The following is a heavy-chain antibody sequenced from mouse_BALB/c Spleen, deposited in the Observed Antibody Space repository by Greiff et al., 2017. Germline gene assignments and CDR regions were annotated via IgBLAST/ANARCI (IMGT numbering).Heavy chain of an antibody. V-gene: IGHV1-14*01. CDR1: GYTFTSYV. D-gene: IGHD1-1*01. J-gene: IGHJ4*01. CDR2: INPYNDGT. CDR3: ATSYYCSTYAMDY. Sequence: VQLQQSGPELVKPGASVKMSCKASGYTFTSYVMHWVKQKPGQGLEWIGYINPYNDGTKYNEKFKGKATLTSDKSSSTAYMELSSLTSEDSAVYYCATSYYCSTYAMDYWGQGTSVTVSS.